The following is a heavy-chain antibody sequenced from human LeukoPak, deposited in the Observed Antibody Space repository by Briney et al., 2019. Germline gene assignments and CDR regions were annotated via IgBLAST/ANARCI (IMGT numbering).Heavy chain of an antibody. J-gene: IGHJ2*01. Sequence: SETLSLTCAVYGGSFSGYYWSWIRQPPGKGLEWIGEINHSGSTNYNPSLKSRVTISVDTSKNQFSPKLSSVTAADTAVYYCARTRPTVTTGGWYFDLWGRGTLVTVSS. CDR3: ARTRPTVTTGGWYFDL. V-gene: IGHV4-34*01. D-gene: IGHD4-17*01. CDR1: GGSFSGYY. CDR2: INHSGST.